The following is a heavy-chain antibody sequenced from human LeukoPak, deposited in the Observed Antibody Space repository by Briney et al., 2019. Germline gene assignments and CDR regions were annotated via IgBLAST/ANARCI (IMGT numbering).Heavy chain of an antibody. J-gene: IGHJ3*02. CDR3: ARDYTYYYDTSSWNAFDI. Sequence: SETLSLTCTASGGSISSGGYYWSWIRQPPGKGLEWIGYIYHSGSTYHNPSLKSRVTISVDRSKNQFSLKLSSVTAADTAVYYCARDYTYYYDTSSWNAFDIWGQGTMVTVSS. V-gene: IGHV4-30-2*01. CDR1: GGSISSGGYY. CDR2: IYHSGST. D-gene: IGHD3-22*01.